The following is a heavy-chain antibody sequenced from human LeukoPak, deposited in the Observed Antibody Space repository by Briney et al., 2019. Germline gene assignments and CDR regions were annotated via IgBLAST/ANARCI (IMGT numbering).Heavy chain of an antibody. CDR2: MNPNSGNT. CDR3: ARVSSGSMHYYYGMDV. D-gene: IGHD6-19*01. Sequence: ASVKVSCKASGYTFTSYDINWVRQATGQGLEWMGWMNPNSGNTGYAQKFQGRVTVTRNTSISTAYMELSSLRSEDTAVYYCARVSSGSMHYYYGMDVWGQGTTVTVSS. J-gene: IGHJ6*02. V-gene: IGHV1-8*01. CDR1: GYTFTSYD.